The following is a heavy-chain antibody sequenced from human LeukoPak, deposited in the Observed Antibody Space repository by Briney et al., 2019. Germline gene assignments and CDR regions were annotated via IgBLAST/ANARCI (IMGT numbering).Heavy chain of an antibody. CDR3: ARDPDYGDYYYYYYMDV. Sequence: GGSLSLSCAASGFTFSSYWMSWVRQAPGKGLEWVASIKQDGTEKYYVDSVKGRFTISRDNAKNSLYLQMNSLRAEDTAVYYCARDPDYGDYYYYYYMDVWGKGTTVTVSS. J-gene: IGHJ6*03. D-gene: IGHD4-17*01. V-gene: IGHV3-7*01. CDR2: IKQDGTEK. CDR1: GFTFSSYW.